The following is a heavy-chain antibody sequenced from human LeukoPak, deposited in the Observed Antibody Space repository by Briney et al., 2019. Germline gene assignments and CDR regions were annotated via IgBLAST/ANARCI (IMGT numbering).Heavy chain of an antibody. D-gene: IGHD3-3*01. CDR1: GFTFSSYS. CDR3: ARGLASILYDFWSGYYKWRLFDY. CDR2: ISSSSSYI. Sequence: GGSLRLSCAASGFTFSSYSMNWVRQAPGKGLEGVSSISSSSSYIYYADSVKGRFTISRDNAKNSLYLQMNSLRAEDTAVYYCARGLASILYDFWSGYYKWRLFDYWGKGTLVTVSS. J-gene: IGHJ4*02. V-gene: IGHV3-21*01.